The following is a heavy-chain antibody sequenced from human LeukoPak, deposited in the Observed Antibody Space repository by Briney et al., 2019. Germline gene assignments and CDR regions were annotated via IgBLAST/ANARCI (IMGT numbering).Heavy chain of an antibody. V-gene: IGHV1-24*01. CDR1: GYTLTELS. Sequence: GASVKVSCKVSGYTLTELSVHWVRQAPGKGLEWMGGFDPEDGETIYAQKFQGRVTMTEDTSTDTAYMELSSLRSEDTAVYYCATVYSGSSWCFDYWGQGTLVTVSS. CDR3: ATVYSGSSWCFDY. J-gene: IGHJ4*02. D-gene: IGHD6-13*01. CDR2: FDPEDGET.